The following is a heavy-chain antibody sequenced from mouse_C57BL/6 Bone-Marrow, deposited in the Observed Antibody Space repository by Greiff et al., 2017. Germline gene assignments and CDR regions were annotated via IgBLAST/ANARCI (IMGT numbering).Heavy chain of an antibody. D-gene: IGHD1-1*01. CDR3: ARNPLDYYGSSYVGYFDV. J-gene: IGHJ1*03. CDR2: IWTGGGT. CDR1: GFSLTSYA. Sequence: VKVEESGPGLVAPSQSLSITCTVSGFSLTSYAISWFRQPSGKGLEWLGVIWTGGGTNYNSALKSRLSISKDNSKSQVFLKMNSLQTEDTARYYCARNPLDYYGSSYVGYFDVWGTGTTVTVSS. V-gene: IGHV2-9-1*01.